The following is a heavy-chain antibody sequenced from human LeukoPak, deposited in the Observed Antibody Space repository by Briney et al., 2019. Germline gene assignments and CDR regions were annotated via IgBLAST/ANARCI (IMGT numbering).Heavy chain of an antibody. D-gene: IGHD2-2*01. Sequence: GGSLRLSCAASGFTFSSYAMSWVRQAPGKGLEWVSAISGSGGSTYYADSVKGRFTISRDNSKNTVYLQMNSLRVEDTAVYYCAKLQTAVVPAATLAFDSWGQGTLVAVSS. V-gene: IGHV3-23*01. CDR3: AKLQTAVVPAATLAFDS. J-gene: IGHJ4*02. CDR1: GFTFSSYA. CDR2: ISGSGGST.